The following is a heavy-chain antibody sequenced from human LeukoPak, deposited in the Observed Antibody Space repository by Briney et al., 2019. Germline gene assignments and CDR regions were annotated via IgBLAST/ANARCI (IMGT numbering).Heavy chain of an antibody. D-gene: IGHD6-6*01. CDR1: GGTFSSYA. V-gene: IGHV1-69*01. CDR2: FIPIFGTA. Sequence: SSVKVSCKASGGTFSSYAISWVRQAPGQGLEWMGGFIPIFGTANYAQKFQGRVTITADESTSTAYMELSSLRSEDTAVYYCARAGVAARLTPFDYWGQGTLVTVSS. CDR3: ARAGVAARLTPFDY. J-gene: IGHJ4*02.